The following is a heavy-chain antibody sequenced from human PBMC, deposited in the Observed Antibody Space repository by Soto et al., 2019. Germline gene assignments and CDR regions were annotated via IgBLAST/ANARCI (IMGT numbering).Heavy chain of an antibody. CDR3: ARRAETNGWNGFGADKYYFDF. Sequence: SVKVSCEASGYTFASYDIYWVRQATGQGLEWMGWMNPNTGNSGYAQKFQGRVTVTSDTSINTVHMELSSLRSEDTAVYYCARRAETNGWNGFGADKYYFDFWGQGTLVTVSS. V-gene: IGHV1-8*01. J-gene: IGHJ4*02. CDR1: GYTFASYD. CDR2: MNPNTGNS. D-gene: IGHD1-1*01.